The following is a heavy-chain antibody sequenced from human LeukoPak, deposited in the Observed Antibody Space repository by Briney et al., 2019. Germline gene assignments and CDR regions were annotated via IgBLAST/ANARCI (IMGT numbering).Heavy chain of an antibody. CDR3: AREAGGSGSCDY. Sequence: ASVKVSCKAPGGTFSSYAISWVRQAPGQGLEWMGGIIPIFGTANNAQKFQGRVTITADESTSTAYMELSSLRSEDTAVYYCAREAGGSGSCDYWGQGTLVTVSS. V-gene: IGHV1-69*13. CDR1: GGTFSSYA. D-gene: IGHD3-10*01. J-gene: IGHJ4*02. CDR2: IIPIFGTA.